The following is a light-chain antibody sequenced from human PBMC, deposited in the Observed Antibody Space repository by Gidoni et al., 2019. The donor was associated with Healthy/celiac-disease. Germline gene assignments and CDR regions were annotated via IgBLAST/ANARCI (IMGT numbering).Light chain of an antibody. Sequence: DIQMTQSPSSLSASVGDRVTITCRASQSIRSYLNWYQQKPGKAPKPLIYAASSLQSGVPSRFSGSGSGTDFTLTISSLQPEDFATYYCQQSYSTPPTFGGXTKVEIK. CDR2: AAS. V-gene: IGKV1-39*01. CDR1: QSIRSY. CDR3: QQSYSTPPT. J-gene: IGKJ4*01.